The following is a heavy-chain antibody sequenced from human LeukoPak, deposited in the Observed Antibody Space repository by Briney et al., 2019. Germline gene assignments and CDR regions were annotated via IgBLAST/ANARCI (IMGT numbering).Heavy chain of an antibody. CDR3: AKGGISGAGGLGS. CDR2: IGGGADT. D-gene: IGHD2/OR15-2a*01. J-gene: IGHJ5*02. V-gene: IGHV3-23*01. Sequence: GGSLRLSCVGSGFXFRSEAVTWVRLAPGKGLEWVSSIGGGADTYYAESVRGRFSISRDNSKATVSLQMSSLTADDTAVYYCAKGGISGAGGLGSWGQGTLVAVSS. CDR1: GFXFRSEA.